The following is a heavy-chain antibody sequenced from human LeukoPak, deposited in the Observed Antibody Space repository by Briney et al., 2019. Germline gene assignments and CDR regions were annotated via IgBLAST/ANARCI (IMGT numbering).Heavy chain of an antibody. CDR3: ARLGYDILTGYYTPLYFDY. CDR2: IYHSGST. CDR1: GGSISSGDYY. Sequence: SETLSLTCTVSGGSISSGDYYWSWTRQPPGKGLEWIGSIYHSGSTYYNPSLKSRVTISVDTSKNQFSLKLSSVTAADTAVYYCARLGYDILTGYYTPLYFDYWGQGTLVTVSS. D-gene: IGHD3-9*01. V-gene: IGHV4-39*07. J-gene: IGHJ4*02.